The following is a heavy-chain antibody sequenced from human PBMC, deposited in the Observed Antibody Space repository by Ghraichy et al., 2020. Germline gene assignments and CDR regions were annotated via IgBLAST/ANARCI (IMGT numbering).Heavy chain of an antibody. D-gene: IGHD4-23*01. CDR1: GGSFSGYY. CDR2: INHSGST. CDR3: ARAQAVVIRGADYYYGMDV. Sequence: SQTLSLTCAVYGGSFSGYYWTWIRQPPGKGLEWIGEINHSGSTNYNPSLKSRVTISVDTSKNQFSLRLSSVTAADTAVYYCARAQAVVIRGADYYYGMDVWGQGTTVTVSS. J-gene: IGHJ6*02. V-gene: IGHV4-34*01.